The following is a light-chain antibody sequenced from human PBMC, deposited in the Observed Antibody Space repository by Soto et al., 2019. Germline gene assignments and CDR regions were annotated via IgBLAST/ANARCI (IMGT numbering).Light chain of an antibody. CDR3: SSYAGSNNPYV. J-gene: IGLJ1*01. Sequence: QSALTQPPSASGSPGQSVTISCTGSSSDVGGYDSVSWYQQHPGKAPKVMIYEVSKWPSGVPDRFSGSKSGNTASLTVSGLQAEDEADYYCSSYAGSNNPYVFGTGTKVTVL. V-gene: IGLV2-8*01. CDR1: SSDVGGYDS. CDR2: EVS.